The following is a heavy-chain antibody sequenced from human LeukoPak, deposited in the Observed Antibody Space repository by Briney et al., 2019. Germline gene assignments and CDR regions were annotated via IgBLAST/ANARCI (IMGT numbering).Heavy chain of an antibody. V-gene: IGHV3-23*01. Sequence: GGSLRLSCAASGFTFSSYAMSWVRQAPGKGLEWVSAISGSGGSTYYADSVKGRFTISRDNSKNTLYLQMNSLRAEDTAVYYCAEDKRVTMIVVVNHFDYWGQGTLVTVSS. J-gene: IGHJ4*02. CDR1: GFTFSSYA. CDR2: ISGSGGST. CDR3: AEDKRVTMIVVVNHFDY. D-gene: IGHD3-22*01.